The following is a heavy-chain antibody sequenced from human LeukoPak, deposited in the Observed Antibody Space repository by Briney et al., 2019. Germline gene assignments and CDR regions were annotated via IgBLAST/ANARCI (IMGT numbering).Heavy chain of an antibody. V-gene: IGHV4-31*03. CDR1: GGSISSGGYY. Sequence: KPSETLSLTCTVSGGSISSGGYYWSWIRQHPGKGLEWIGYIYYSGSTYYNPSLKSRVTISVDTSKNQFSLKLSSVTAADTAVYYCARDYYGDKNWFDPWGQGALVTVSS. CDR3: ARDYYGDKNWFDP. J-gene: IGHJ5*02. D-gene: IGHD4-17*01. CDR2: IYYSGST.